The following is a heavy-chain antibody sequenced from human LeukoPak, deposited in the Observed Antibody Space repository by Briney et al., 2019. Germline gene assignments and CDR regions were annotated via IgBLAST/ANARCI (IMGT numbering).Heavy chain of an antibody. J-gene: IGHJ4*02. CDR3: ARDWFHAIDY. CDR1: GFSFSDTW. D-gene: IGHD2/OR15-2a*01. V-gene: IGHV3-74*01. Sequence: GGSLRLSCAASGFSFSDTWMHWVRQAPGKGLVWVSRIRNDGSVTRYAESVKGRFTISRDNAKNTLYLQMNSLRAEDTAVYYCARDWFHAIDYWGQGILVTVSS. CDR2: IRNDGSVT.